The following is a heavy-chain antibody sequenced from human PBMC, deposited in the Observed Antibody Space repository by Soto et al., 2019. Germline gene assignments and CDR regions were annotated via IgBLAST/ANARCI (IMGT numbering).Heavy chain of an antibody. V-gene: IGHV4-30-4*01. CDR3: ASSSLYGMDV. J-gene: IGHJ6*02. Sequence: SATMSETWGVSACSVSMRYDCWRWIRQPPGKGLEWIGNIYYSGNTYYNPSLKSRLIISIDTSKNQFSLKVGSVTAADTAVYYCASSSLYGMDVWGQGTTVPVSS. CDR1: ACSVSMRYDC. CDR2: IYYSGNT.